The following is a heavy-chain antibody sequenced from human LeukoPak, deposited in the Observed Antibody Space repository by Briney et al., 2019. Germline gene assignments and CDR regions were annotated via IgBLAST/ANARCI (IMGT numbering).Heavy chain of an antibody. CDR3: ARESWLVQNYYYGMDV. D-gene: IGHD6-19*01. CDR2: IYSGGST. V-gene: IGHV3-66*01. Sequence: GGSLRLSFAASGFTVSSNYMSWVRQAPGKGLEWVSVIYSGGSTYYADSVKGRFTISRDNSKNTLYLQMNSLRAEDTAVYYCARESWLVQNYYYGMDVWGQGTTVTVSS. CDR1: GFTVSSNY. J-gene: IGHJ6*02.